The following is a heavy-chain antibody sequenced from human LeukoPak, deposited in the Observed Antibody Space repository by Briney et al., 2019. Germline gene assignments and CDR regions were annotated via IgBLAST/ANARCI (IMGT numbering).Heavy chain of an antibody. J-gene: IGHJ4*02. CDR1: GGTFSSYA. CDR2: IIPIVGTT. CDR3: ARVTVGATPYFDY. V-gene: IGHV1-69*05. D-gene: IGHD1-26*01. Sequence: RASVKVSCKASGGTFSSYAFSWVRQAPGQGLEWMGGIIPIVGTTNYAQKFQGRVTMTRDTSTSTVYMELSSLRSEDTAVYYCARVTVGATPYFDYWGQGTLVTVSS.